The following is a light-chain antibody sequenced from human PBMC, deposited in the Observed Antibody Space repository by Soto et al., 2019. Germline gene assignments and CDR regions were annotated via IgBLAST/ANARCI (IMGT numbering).Light chain of an antibody. CDR2: KAS. V-gene: IGKV1-5*03. CDR3: QQYNTYSRT. Sequence: DIQMTQSPSTLSTSVGDRVTITCRASQSIGTWLAWYQQKPGKAPKVLIYKASILEIGDPSRFSGSGSGTEFTLTISSLQPDDFATYFCQQYNTYSRTFGQGTKVEIK. CDR1: QSIGTW. J-gene: IGKJ1*01.